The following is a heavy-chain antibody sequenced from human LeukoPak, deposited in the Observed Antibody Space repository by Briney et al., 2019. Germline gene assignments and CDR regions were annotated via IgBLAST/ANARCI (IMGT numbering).Heavy chain of an antibody. CDR2: IYYSGST. V-gene: IGHV4-59*11. D-gene: IGHD6-6*01. J-gene: IGHJ3*02. Sequence: PSETLSLTCTVSGGSISSHYWSWIRQPPGKGLEWIGHIYYSGSTNYNPPLKSRVTISVDTSKNQFSLKLSSVTAADTAVYYCAREATEAAREVNDAFDIWGQGTMVTVSS. CDR1: GGSISSHY. CDR3: AREATEAAREVNDAFDI.